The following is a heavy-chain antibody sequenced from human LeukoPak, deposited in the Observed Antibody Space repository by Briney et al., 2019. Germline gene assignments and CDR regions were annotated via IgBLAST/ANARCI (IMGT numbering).Heavy chain of an antibody. J-gene: IGHJ3*02. V-gene: IGHV3-21*01. Sequence: GGSLRLSCAASGFTFSSYSMNWVRQAPGKGLEWVSSISSSSSYIYYADSVKGRFTISRDNAKNSLYLQMNSLRAEDTAVYYCARDLRELTDYAFDIWGQGTMVTVSS. CDR2: ISSSSSYI. CDR3: ARDLRELTDYAFDI. CDR1: GFTFSSYS. D-gene: IGHD1-7*01.